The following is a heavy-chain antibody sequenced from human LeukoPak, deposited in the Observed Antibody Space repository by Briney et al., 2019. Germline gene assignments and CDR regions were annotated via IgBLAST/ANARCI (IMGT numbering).Heavy chain of an antibody. Sequence: GGSLRLSCAASGFTFSSYGMSWVRQAPGKGLEWVSAISGSGGSTYYADSVKGRFTISRDNSKNTLYLQMNSLRAEDTAVYYCAKDATYYYDSSGYYGWGQGTLVTVSS. CDR3: AKDATYYYDSSGYYG. CDR2: ISGSGGST. D-gene: IGHD3-22*01. V-gene: IGHV3-23*01. J-gene: IGHJ4*02. CDR1: GFTFSSYG.